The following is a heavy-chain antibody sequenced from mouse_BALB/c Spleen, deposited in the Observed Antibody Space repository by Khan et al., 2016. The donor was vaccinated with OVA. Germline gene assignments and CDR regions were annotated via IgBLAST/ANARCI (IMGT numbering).Heavy chain of an antibody. CDR2: ISYSGST. J-gene: IGHJ2*01. D-gene: IGHD1-2*01. CDR1: GYSITSGYG. CDR3: TRTARIKY. V-gene: IGHV3-2*02. Sequence: EVQLQESGPGLVKPSQSLSLTCTVTGYSITSGYGWNWTRQFPGNKLEWMGYISYSGSTNYNPSLKSRISITRDTSKNQIFLQLNSVTTEDTATSYSTRTARIKYWGQGTTLTISS.